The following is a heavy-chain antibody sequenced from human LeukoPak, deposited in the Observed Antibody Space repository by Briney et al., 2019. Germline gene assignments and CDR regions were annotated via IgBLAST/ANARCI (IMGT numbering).Heavy chain of an antibody. D-gene: IGHD3-10*01. CDR2: IRYDGSNK. CDR3: AKDGGFGELSIMDV. Sequence: PGGSLRLSCAASGFTFTTYAIHWVRQAPGKGLEWVAFIRYDGSNKYYADSVKGRFTISRDNSKNTLYLQMNSLRAEDTAVYYCAKDGGFGELSIMDVWGKGTTVTISS. V-gene: IGHV3-30*02. CDR1: GFTFTTYA. J-gene: IGHJ6*03.